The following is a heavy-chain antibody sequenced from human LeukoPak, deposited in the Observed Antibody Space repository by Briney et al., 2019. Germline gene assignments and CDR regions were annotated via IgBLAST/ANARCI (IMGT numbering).Heavy chain of an antibody. Sequence: SVKVSCKASGGTFSSYAISWVRQAPGQGLEWMGGIIPIFGTANYAQKFQGRVTITTDESMSTAYMELSSLRSEDTAVYYCARSIVGATNPFDYWGQGTLVTVSS. D-gene: IGHD1-26*01. CDR2: IIPIFGTA. CDR1: GGTFSSYA. J-gene: IGHJ4*02. CDR3: ARSIVGATNPFDY. V-gene: IGHV1-69*05.